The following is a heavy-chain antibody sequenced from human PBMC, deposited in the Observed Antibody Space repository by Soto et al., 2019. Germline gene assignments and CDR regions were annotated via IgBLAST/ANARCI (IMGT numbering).Heavy chain of an antibody. D-gene: IGHD3-3*01. CDR2: ISYDGSNK. V-gene: IGHV3-30-3*01. CDR3: ARELGDYDFWSGYYTYGMDV. CDR1: GFTFSSYA. J-gene: IGHJ6*02. Sequence: GGTLRLSCAASGFTFSSYAMHWVRQAPGKGLEWVAVISYDGSNKYYADCVKGRLTISRDNSKNTLYLQMNSLRAEDTAVYYCARELGDYDFWSGYYTYGMDVWGQGTTVTVSS.